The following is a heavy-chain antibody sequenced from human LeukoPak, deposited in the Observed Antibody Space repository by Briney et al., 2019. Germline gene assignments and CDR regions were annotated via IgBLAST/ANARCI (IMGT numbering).Heavy chain of an antibody. CDR3: ARSPVGYNSSGYRHFDY. CDR1: GFSFSSHW. CDR2: IKEDGSEK. Sequence: GGSLRLXCGASGFSFSSHWMRWVRQAPGKGLEWVANIKEDGSEKNYVDSVKGRFTVSRDNAKNSLYLQMNSLRAEDTAVYYCARSPVGYNSSGYRHFDYWGQGTLVTVSS. J-gene: IGHJ4*02. D-gene: IGHD3-22*01. V-gene: IGHV3-7*01.